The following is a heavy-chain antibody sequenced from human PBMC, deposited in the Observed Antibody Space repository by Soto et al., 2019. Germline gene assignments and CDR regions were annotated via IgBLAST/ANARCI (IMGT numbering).Heavy chain of an antibody. D-gene: IGHD6-13*01. Sequence: GGSLRLSCAASGFTFSSYGMHWVRQAPGKGLEWVAVIWYDGSNKYYADSVKGRFTISRDNSKNTLYLQMNSLRAEDTAVYYCARQSSSWGAIDYWGQGTLGTVSS. J-gene: IGHJ4*02. V-gene: IGHV3-33*01. CDR3: ARQSSSWGAIDY. CDR1: GFTFSSYG. CDR2: IWYDGSNK.